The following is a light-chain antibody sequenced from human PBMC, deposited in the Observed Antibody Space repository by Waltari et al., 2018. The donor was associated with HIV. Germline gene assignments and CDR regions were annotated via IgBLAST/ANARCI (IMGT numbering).Light chain of an antibody. CDR1: DSNVGRNT. V-gene: IGLV1-44*01. Sequence: QSVLTQPPSVSAAPGLGVTIPCSGSDSNVGRNTLTWYQQMSGSAPKLLIFGRNQRPSGVPDRYSASKSGTSASLVIGGLQAEDEAEYYCAAWDDRVNGYVFGTGTKVTVL. CDR2: GRN. J-gene: IGLJ1*01. CDR3: AAWDDRVNGYV.